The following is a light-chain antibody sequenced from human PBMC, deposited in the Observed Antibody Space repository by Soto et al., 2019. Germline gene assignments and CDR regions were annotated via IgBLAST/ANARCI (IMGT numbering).Light chain of an antibody. Sequence: EIVLTQSPGTLSLSPGERATLSCRASQRISSTYLAWYHQKPGQAPRLLIYGASSRATGIPDRFNGSGSGTDFTLTINRLEPEDFAVYYCQQYGRSHTFGGGTKVEIK. CDR1: QRISSTY. CDR2: GAS. J-gene: IGKJ4*01. CDR3: QQYGRSHT. V-gene: IGKV3-20*01.